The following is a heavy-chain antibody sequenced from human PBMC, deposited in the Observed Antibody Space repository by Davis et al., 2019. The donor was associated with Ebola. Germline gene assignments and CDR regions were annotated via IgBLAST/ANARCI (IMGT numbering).Heavy chain of an antibody. V-gene: IGHV3-74*01. D-gene: IGHD1-26*01. Sequence: HTGGSLRLSCAASGFTFSSYWMHWVRQAPGKGLVWVSRINSDGSSTSYADSVKGRFTISRDNAKNSLYLQMNSLRDEDTAVYYCARLIGSYPSWFDPWGQGTLVTVSS. CDR3: ARLIGSYPSWFDP. CDR2: INSDGSST. CDR1: GFTFSSYW. J-gene: IGHJ5*02.